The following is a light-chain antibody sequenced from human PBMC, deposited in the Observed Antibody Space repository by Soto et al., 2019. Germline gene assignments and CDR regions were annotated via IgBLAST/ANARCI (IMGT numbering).Light chain of an antibody. Sequence: QSALTQPRSVSGSPGQSVTISCTGTSSDAGGYNYVSWYQQHPGKAPKVMIYDVSERPSGVPDRFSGSKSGNRASLTISGLQAEDEADYYCCSYAGSPRYVLGTGTKLTVL. CDR3: CSYAGSPRYV. CDR1: SSDAGGYNY. V-gene: IGLV2-11*01. CDR2: DVS. J-gene: IGLJ1*01.